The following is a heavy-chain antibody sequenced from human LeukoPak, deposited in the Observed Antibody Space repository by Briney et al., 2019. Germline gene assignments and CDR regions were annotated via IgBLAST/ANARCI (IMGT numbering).Heavy chain of an antibody. CDR3: AELGITMIGGV. V-gene: IGHV3-21*01. CDR1: GFTFSTYN. CDR2: ITTSSSYM. Sequence: GGSLRLSCAASGFTFSTYNMNWVRRTPGKGLEWVSSITTSSSYMFYADSVRGRFTISRDNAENSLYLQMNSLRDEDTAVYYCAELGITMIGGVWGKGTTVTISS. D-gene: IGHD3-10*02. J-gene: IGHJ6*04.